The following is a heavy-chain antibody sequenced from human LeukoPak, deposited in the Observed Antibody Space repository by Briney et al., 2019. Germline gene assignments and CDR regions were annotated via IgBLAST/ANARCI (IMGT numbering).Heavy chain of an antibody. CDR2: IYYSGST. J-gene: IGHJ4*02. V-gene: IGHV4-61*01. CDR3: ARGGVVADY. CDR1: GGSVSSGSYY. Sequence: SETLSLTCTVSGGSVSSGSYYWSWIRQPPGKGLEWIGYIYYSGSTNYNPSLKSRVTISVDTSKKQFPLKLSAVTAADPAVYYCARGGVVADYWGQGTLVTVSS. D-gene: IGHD3-3*01.